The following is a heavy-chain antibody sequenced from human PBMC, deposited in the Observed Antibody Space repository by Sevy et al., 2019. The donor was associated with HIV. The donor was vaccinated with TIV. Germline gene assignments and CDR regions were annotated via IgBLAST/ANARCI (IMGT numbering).Heavy chain of an antibody. CDR3: AKASVVVPAGPFDY. Sequence: GGSLRLSCAASGFTFSSYAMSWVRQAPGKGLEWVSAISGSGGSTYYADSVKGRFTISRDKSKNPLYLQMNSLRAEDTAVYYGAKASVVVPAGPFDYWGEGTLVTVS. V-gene: IGHV3-23*01. CDR2: ISGSGGST. J-gene: IGHJ4*02. D-gene: IGHD2-2*01. CDR1: GFTFSSYA.